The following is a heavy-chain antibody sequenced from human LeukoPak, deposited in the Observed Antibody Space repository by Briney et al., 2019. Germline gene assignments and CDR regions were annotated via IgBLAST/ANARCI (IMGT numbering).Heavy chain of an antibody. D-gene: IGHD2-21*02. CDR1: GYTFTTYG. CDR3: AGGGGYCGGDCFPY. V-gene: IGHV1-18*01. CDR2: MSAYTGDT. J-gene: IGHJ4*02. Sequence: EASVKVSCDPSGYTFTTYGISWVRQAPGQGLEWMGWMSAYTGDTKYAQRFQGRVTMTRDTSTSTAYMELRNLRSDDTAVYYCAGGGGYCGGDCFPYWGQGTLVTVSS.